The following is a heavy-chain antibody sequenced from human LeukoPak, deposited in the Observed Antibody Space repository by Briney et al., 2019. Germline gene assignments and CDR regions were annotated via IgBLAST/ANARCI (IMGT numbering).Heavy chain of an antibody. D-gene: IGHD4-17*01. J-gene: IGHJ4*02. Sequence: ASVKVSCKASGYTFTSYFMHWVRQAPGQGLERMGGFNPEDAETIYARSFQGRLTVTEDTSTDTAYMELSSLRSEDTAMYYCATEIVGYGDVHYFDSWGQGTLVTVSP. CDR2: FNPEDAET. CDR1: GYTFTSYF. CDR3: ATEIVGYGDVHYFDS. V-gene: IGHV1-24*01.